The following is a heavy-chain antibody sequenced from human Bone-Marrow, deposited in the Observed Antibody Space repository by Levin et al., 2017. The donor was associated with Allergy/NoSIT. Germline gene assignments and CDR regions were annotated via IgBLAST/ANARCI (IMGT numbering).Heavy chain of an antibody. D-gene: IGHD4-17*01. CDR1: GYTFTSYF. CDR3: GRDDYGNFYH. CDR2: MDPYSGGT. V-gene: IGHV1-2*02. Sequence: ASVKVSCKASGYTFTSYFIHWVRQAPGQGLEWMGWMDPYSGGTEYAQKFQGRVAMTRDTSTNTAYMGLNGLDSDDTAVYFCGRDDYGNFYHWGQGTLVTVSS. J-gene: IGHJ1*01.